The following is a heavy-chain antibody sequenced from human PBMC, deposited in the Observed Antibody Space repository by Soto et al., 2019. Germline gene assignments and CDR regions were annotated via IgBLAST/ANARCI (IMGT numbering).Heavy chain of an antibody. CDR2: IIPIVDTP. V-gene: IGHV1-69*13. CDR1: GGTFNSYD. Sequence: GASVKVSCKASGGTFNSYDINWVRQAPGQGLEWMGGIIPIVDTPKYAQKFQGRVTITADESTNTVYMELSSLRSEDTAMYYCARLSRPNYYDTSGFFKDNWFDPWGQGTLVTVSS. J-gene: IGHJ5*02. D-gene: IGHD3-22*01. CDR3: ARLSRPNYYDTSGFFKDNWFDP.